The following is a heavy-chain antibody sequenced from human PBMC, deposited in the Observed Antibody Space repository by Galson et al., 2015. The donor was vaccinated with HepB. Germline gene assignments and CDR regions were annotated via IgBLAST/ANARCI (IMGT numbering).Heavy chain of an antibody. V-gene: IGHV3-30*04. Sequence: SLRLSCAASGFTFSSYAMHWVRQAPGKGLEWVAVISYDGSNKYYADSVKGRFTISRNNSKNTLYLQMNSLRAEDTAVYYCARDRGPLIAVAGYWGQGTLVTVSS. J-gene: IGHJ4*02. CDR3: ARDRGPLIAVAGY. CDR1: GFTFSSYA. D-gene: IGHD6-19*01. CDR2: ISYDGSNK.